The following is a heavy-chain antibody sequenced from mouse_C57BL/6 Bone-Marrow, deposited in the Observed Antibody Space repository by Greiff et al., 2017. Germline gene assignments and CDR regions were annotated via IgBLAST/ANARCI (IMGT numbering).Heavy chain of an antibody. CDR3: ARGAGGY. CDR2: INTGSGGT. Sequence: VQLQQSGAELVRPGTSVKVSCKASGYAFTNYLIQWVKQRPGQGLEWIGVINTGSGGTNYTELFTGKATLTADKSSSTSFMQLSSLTSEHSAVYFCARGAGGYWGQGTTLTVSS. V-gene: IGHV1-54*01. J-gene: IGHJ2*01. D-gene: IGHD6-1*01. CDR1: GYAFTNYL.